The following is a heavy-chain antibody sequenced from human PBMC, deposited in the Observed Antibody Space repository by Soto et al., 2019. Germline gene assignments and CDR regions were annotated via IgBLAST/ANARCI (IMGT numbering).Heavy chain of an antibody. V-gene: IGHV4-4*02. CDR1: AGPISSSNW. J-gene: IGHJ2*01. D-gene: IGHD2-2*01. CDR3: ARDIVVVPAAIISPEYWYFDL. Sequence: SETLSLTCAVCAGPISSSNWWSWVRQPPGKGLEWIGEIYHSGSTNYNPSLKSRVTISVDKSKNQFSLKLSSVTAADTAVYYCARDIVVVPAAIISPEYWYFDLWGRGTLVTVSS. CDR2: IYHSGST.